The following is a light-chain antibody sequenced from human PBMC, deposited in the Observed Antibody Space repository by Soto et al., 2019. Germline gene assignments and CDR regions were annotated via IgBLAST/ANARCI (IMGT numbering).Light chain of an antibody. CDR1: QSVSGN. J-gene: IGKJ4*01. Sequence: EIVMTQSPATLSVSPGESATLSCRASQSVSGNLAWYQQKPGQAPRLLIYGASTRATGIPARFSGSGSGTEFTLTISSLQTEDFAVYYCQQYNNWPPLTFGGGTKVEIK. CDR2: GAS. CDR3: QQYNNWPPLT. V-gene: IGKV3-15*01.